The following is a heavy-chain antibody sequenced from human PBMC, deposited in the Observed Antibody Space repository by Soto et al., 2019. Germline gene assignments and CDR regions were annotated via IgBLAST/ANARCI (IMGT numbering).Heavy chain of an antibody. CDR2: INPSGGST. V-gene: IGHV1-46*01. Sequence: QVQLVQSGAEVKKPGASVKVSCKASGYTFTSYYMHWVRQAPGQGLEWMGIINPSGGSTSYAQKFQGRVTMTRDTSTSTVYTELSNLRSEDTAVYYCAMPAPFSSSWYYYDSTGGGMDVWGQGTTVTVSS. CDR3: AMPAPFSSSWYYYDSTGGGMDV. D-gene: IGHD3-22*01. J-gene: IGHJ6*02. CDR1: GYTFTSYY.